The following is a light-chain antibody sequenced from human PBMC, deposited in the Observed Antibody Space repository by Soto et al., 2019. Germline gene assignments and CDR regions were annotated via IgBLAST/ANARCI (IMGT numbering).Light chain of an antibody. CDR1: QSVSNN. V-gene: IGKV3-15*01. Sequence: EILLTPSPATLSLSPRERATLSCRASQSVSNNYLAWYQQKAGQAPRPLIYAASTRATGFPARFSGGGSGTEFTLTISSLQSEESAFYYCQQYNKWPITLGQGTRLEIK. CDR3: QQYNKWPIT. J-gene: IGKJ5*01. CDR2: AAS.